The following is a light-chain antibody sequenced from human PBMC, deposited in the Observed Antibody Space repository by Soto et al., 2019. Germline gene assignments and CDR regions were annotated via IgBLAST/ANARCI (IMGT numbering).Light chain of an antibody. Sequence: QSALTQPASVSGSPGQSITISCTGTRSDIGAYNYVSWFQQNPGKAPKCMIYDVYSGPSGVSHRFSGSKSANTASLTISGLQAEDEAVYYCTSYTTTNTLALGGGTKLTVL. V-gene: IGLV2-14*01. CDR2: DVY. CDR3: TSYTTTNTLA. CDR1: RSDIGAYNY. J-gene: IGLJ2*01.